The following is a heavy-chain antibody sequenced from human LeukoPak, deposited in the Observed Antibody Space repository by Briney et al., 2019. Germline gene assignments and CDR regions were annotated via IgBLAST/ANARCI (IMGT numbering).Heavy chain of an antibody. CDR1: GGSISSYY. J-gene: IGHJ4*02. D-gene: IGHD6-13*01. V-gene: IGHV4-59*08. CDR2: IYYSGST. CDR3: ARHAAAARRAFDI. Sequence: SETLSLTCTVSGGSISSYYWSWIRQPPGKGLEWIGYIYYSGSTNYNPSLKSRVTISVDTSKNQFSLKLSSVTAADTAVYYCARHAAAARRAFDIWGQGTLVTVSS.